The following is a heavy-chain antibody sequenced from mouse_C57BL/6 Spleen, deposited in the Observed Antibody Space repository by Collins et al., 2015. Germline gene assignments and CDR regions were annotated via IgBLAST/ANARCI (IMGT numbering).Heavy chain of an antibody. CDR2: ISNGGGST. Sequence: VESGGGLVQPGGSLKLSCAAPGFTFSDYYMYWVRQTPEKRLEWVAYISNGGGSTYYPDTVKGRFTISRDNAKNTLYLQMSRLKSGDTAMYYCARRGYYYAMDYWGQGTSVTVSS. CDR1: GFTFSDYY. J-gene: IGHJ4*01. CDR3: ARRGYYYAMDY. V-gene: IGHV5-12*01.